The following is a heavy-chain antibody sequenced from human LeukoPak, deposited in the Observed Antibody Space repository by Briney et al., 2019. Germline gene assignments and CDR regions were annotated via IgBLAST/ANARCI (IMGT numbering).Heavy chain of an antibody. CDR3: AKDDYYDTSGYRD. CDR1: RFTFSSYC. Sequence: GGSLTLSCAASRFTFSSYCMHWVRPPPGKGLEWVAVISYDVGKKYYADSVKGRFTISRDNSKNTLYLQMNSLRAEDTAVYYCAKDDYYDTSGYRDWGQGTLVTVSS. D-gene: IGHD3-22*01. V-gene: IGHV3-30*18. J-gene: IGHJ4*02. CDR2: ISYDVGKK.